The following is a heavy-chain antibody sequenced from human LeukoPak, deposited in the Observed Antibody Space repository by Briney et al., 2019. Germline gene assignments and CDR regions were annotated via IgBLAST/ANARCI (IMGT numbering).Heavy chain of an antibody. CDR1: GFTFSSYA. Sequence: GGSLRLSCAASGFTFSSYAMSWVRQAPGKGLEWVSGISGSSGNTYYADSVKGRFTISRDNSKNTLYLQMNSLRAEDTAIYYCAKDPRNTGNQLLCKWWFDPWGQGTLVTVSS. J-gene: IGHJ5*02. V-gene: IGHV3-23*01. D-gene: IGHD2-2*01. CDR2: ISGSSGNT. CDR3: AKDPRNTGNQLLCKWWFDP.